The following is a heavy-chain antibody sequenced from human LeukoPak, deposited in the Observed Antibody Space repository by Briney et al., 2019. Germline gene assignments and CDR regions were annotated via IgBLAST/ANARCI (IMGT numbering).Heavy chain of an antibody. CDR1: GFTFSSSA. CDR3: AKGTFYYDSSAFFDY. D-gene: IGHD3-22*01. J-gene: IGHJ4*02. V-gene: IGHV3-23*01. Sequence: RGSLRLSCAASGFTFSSSAMSWVRQAPGKGLEWVSAISGSGGITYYADSVRGRFTISRDNSKNTLYLQLNGLRAEDTAVYYCAKGTFYYDSSAFFDYWGQGTLVTVSS. CDR2: ISGSGGIT.